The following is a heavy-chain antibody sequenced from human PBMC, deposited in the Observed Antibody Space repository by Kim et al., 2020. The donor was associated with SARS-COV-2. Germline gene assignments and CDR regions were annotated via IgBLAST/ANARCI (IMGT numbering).Heavy chain of an antibody. CDR2: IIPIFGTA. D-gene: IGHD1-26*01. CDR3: ARDPRSWEMANHWYYFDY. CDR1: GGTFSSYA. V-gene: IGHV1-69*13. J-gene: IGHJ4*02. Sequence: SVKVSCKASGGTFSSYAISWVRQAPGQGLEWMGGIIPIFGTANYAQKFQGRVTITADESTSTAYMELSSLRSEDTAVYYCARDPRSWEMANHWYYFDYWGQGTLVTVSS.